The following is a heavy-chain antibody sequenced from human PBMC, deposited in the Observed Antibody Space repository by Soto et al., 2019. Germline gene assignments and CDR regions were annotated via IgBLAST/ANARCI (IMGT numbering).Heavy chain of an antibody. J-gene: IGHJ6*02. V-gene: IGHV4-61*01. Sequence: SETLSLTCTVSGGSVSSESHYWSWIRQTPGKGLEWIGYIYYTGSTNYNPSLKGRVTMSVDTSRDQVSLRLRSVTRADTAVCYCARDQYDFRSGSYYYAMEVWGQGTKVTVSS. CDR1: GGSVSSESHY. CDR2: IYYTGST. D-gene: IGHD3-3*01. CDR3: ARDQYDFRSGSYYYAMEV.